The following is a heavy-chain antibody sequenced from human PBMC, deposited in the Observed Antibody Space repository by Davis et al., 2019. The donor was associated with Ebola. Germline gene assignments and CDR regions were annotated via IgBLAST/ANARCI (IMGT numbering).Heavy chain of an antibody. Sequence: ASVKVSCKASGYTFTGYHMHWVRQAPGQGLEWMGRMNPHNGDTNYAQNFQGRVTITRDTSIITAYMELSRLRYDDTAVYYCARLCSSSCPNDYWGQGTLVTVSS. CDR3: ARLCSSSCPNDY. CDR2: MNPHNGDT. CDR1: GYTFTGYH. V-gene: IGHV1-2*06. J-gene: IGHJ4*02. D-gene: IGHD6-13*01.